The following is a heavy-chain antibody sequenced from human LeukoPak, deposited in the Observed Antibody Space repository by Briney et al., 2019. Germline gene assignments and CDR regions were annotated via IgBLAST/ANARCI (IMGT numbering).Heavy chain of an antibody. CDR2: IGSRSAYT. Sequence: GGSLRLSCAASGFTFSSYSMNTVRQAPGKGLEWVSSIGSRSAYTYYADSVKGRFTISRDNTKNSLYLQMNSLRAGETAVYYCARGGLNFDAFDIWGQGTMVTVSS. V-gene: IGHV3-21*01. J-gene: IGHJ3*02. CDR1: GFTFSSYS. CDR3: ARGGLNFDAFDI. D-gene: IGHD1-7*01.